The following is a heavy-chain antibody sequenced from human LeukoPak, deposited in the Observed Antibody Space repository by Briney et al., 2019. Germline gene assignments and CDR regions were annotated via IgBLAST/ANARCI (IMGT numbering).Heavy chain of an antibody. D-gene: IGHD6-19*01. V-gene: IGHV3-53*01. Sequence: LGGYLRLSCAASGFTFSSYWMSWVRQAPGKGLEWVSVIYSGGSTYYADSVKGRFTISRDNSKNTLYLQMNSLRAEDTAVYYCARDVDSSGWYSGRNYYYMDVWGKGTTVTVSS. CDR3: ARDVDSSGWYSGRNYYYMDV. CDR2: IYSGGST. J-gene: IGHJ6*03. CDR1: GFTFSSYW.